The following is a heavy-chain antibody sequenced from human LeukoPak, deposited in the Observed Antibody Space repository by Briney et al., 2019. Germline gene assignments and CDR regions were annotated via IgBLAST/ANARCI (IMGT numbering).Heavy chain of an antibody. J-gene: IGHJ6*02. V-gene: IGHV4-61*02. Sequence: SQTLSLTCTVSGGSISSGSYYWSWIRQPAGKGLEWIGRIYTSGSTNYNPSLKSRVTISVDTSKNQFSLKLSSVTAADTAVHYCARDSLLPRNHYYYYGMDVWGQGTTVTVSS. D-gene: IGHD2-15*01. CDR2: IYTSGST. CDR3: ARDSLLPRNHYYYYGMDV. CDR1: GGSISSGSYY.